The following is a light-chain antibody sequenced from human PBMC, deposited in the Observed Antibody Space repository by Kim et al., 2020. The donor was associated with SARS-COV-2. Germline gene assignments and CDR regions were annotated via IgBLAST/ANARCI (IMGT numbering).Light chain of an antibody. CDR3: KSRDSRGNVV. Sequence: VALGQTVRITCQGDSLRSYYATWYQRKSGQAPVLVFYGKDKRPSGIPDRFSGSSSGSTASLTITGAQAADEADYYCKSRDSRGNVVFGGGTKVTVL. CDR1: SLRSYY. CDR2: GKD. V-gene: IGLV3-19*01. J-gene: IGLJ2*01.